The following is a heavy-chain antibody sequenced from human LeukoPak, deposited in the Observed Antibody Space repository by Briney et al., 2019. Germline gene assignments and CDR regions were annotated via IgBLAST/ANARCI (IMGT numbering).Heavy chain of an antibody. CDR2: INPSGATT. CDR3: AKEGNSGWVPKY. V-gene: IGHV1-46*01. Sequence: ASVKVSCKASGYTFTIYYIHWVRQAPGQGREGMGMINPSGATTTYAQNFQGRVTITRETSTSTAYMELSSLRSEDTAVYYCAKEGNSGWVPKYWGQGALVTVSS. CDR1: GYTFTIYY. D-gene: IGHD6-19*01. J-gene: IGHJ4*02.